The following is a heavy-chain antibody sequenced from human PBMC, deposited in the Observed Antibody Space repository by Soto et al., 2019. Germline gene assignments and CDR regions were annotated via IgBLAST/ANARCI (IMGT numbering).Heavy chain of an antibody. Sequence: PSETLSLTCAVSGGSFNGYYWTWIRQPPGKGLEWIAEINHTGGTNYNPSLRSRVTMSVDTSKNQFSLRLSSVTAADTAIYFCARPVWFGNMGYFDSWGQGTLVTVSS. D-gene: IGHD3-10*01. J-gene: IGHJ4*02. V-gene: IGHV4-34*01. CDR3: ARPVWFGNMGYFDS. CDR1: GGSFNGYY. CDR2: INHTGGT.